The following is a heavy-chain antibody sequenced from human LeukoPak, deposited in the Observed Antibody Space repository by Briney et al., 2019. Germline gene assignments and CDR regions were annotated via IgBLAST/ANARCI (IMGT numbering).Heavy chain of an antibody. Sequence: GGSLRLSCAASGFTFSSYTISWVRQAPGKGLEWISSISGSSSHIYYADSVKGRFTISGDNAKDSLYLQMNSLRSEDTALYYCVRIPNSANFPNWFNPWGQGTLVTVSS. D-gene: IGHD4/OR15-4a*01. CDR2: ISGSSSHI. CDR1: GFTFSSYT. CDR3: VRIPNSANFPNWFNP. J-gene: IGHJ5*02. V-gene: IGHV3-21*01.